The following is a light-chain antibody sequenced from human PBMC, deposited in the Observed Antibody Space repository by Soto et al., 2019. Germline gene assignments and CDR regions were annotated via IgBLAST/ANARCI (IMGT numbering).Light chain of an antibody. V-gene: IGKV3-15*01. CDR2: GAS. CDR3: QQRINWPLT. CDR1: QSVSSN. Sequence: EIVLTQSPATLSLSPGERATLSCRASQSVSSNLAWYQQKPGQAPRLLIHGASTRATGIPARFSGSGSGREFSLTISSLQSEDFAVYYCQQRINWPLTFGGGTKVDIK. J-gene: IGKJ4*01.